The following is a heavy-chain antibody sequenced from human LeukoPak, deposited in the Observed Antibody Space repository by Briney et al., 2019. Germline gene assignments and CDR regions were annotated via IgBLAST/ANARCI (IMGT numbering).Heavy chain of an antibody. J-gene: IGHJ4*02. Sequence: PGGSLRLSCAGSDFTFSSYAMNWVRQAPGKGLEWVSDITGSGGSTYYADSVKGRFTISRDNSKNMVFLQMNSLRAEDTAVYYCARGEYRHCTGGRCYVIDKWSQGSLVTVSS. D-gene: IGHD2-15*01. CDR3: ARGEYRHCTGGRCYVIDK. CDR2: ITGSGGST. CDR1: DFTFSSYA. V-gene: IGHV3-23*01.